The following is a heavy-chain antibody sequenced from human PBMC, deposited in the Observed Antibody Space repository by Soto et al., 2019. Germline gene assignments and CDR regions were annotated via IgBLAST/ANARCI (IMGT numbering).Heavy chain of an antibody. D-gene: IGHD3-22*01. J-gene: IGHJ6*02. Sequence: SETLSLTCTVSGGSISSGDYYWSWIRQPPEKGLEWIGYIYYSGSTYYKPSLKSRVTISVDTSKNQFSLKLSSVTAADTAVYYCARGYYYDSSGYYPYYYYYGMDVWGQGTTVTVSS. CDR3: ARGYYYDSSGYYPYYYYYGMDV. V-gene: IGHV4-30-4*01. CDR2: IYYSGST. CDR1: GGSISSGDYY.